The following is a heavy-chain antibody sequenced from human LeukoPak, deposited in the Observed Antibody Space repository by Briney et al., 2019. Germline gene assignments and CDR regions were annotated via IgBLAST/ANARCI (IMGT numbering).Heavy chain of an antibody. Sequence: PSETLSLTCTVSGGSITSYYWSWIRQPPGKGLEWIGYIYDSGSTTYNPSLKSRVTISIDTSKNQFSLKLSSVTAADTAMYYCARNVDPYDYSSSPGYYWGQGTLVTVSS. V-gene: IGHV4-59*01. CDR3: ARNVDPYDYSSSPGYY. CDR1: GGSITSYY. D-gene: IGHD6-13*01. J-gene: IGHJ4*02. CDR2: IYDSGST.